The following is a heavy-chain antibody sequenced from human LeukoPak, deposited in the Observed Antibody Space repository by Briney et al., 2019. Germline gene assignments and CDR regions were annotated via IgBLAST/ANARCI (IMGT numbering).Heavy chain of an antibody. CDR2: ISGGGGPT. J-gene: IGHJ4*02. CDR3: AKNSASCWQYFFDY. CDR1: GFTFSNYA. Sequence: GGSLRLSCAASGFTFSNYAMSWVRQAPGKGLEWVSAISGGGGPTYYADSVKGRFTISRDNSKNTLYLQMNSLRAEDAAVYFCAKNSASCWQYFFDYWGQGTLVTVSS. D-gene: IGHD2-15*01. V-gene: IGHV3-23*01.